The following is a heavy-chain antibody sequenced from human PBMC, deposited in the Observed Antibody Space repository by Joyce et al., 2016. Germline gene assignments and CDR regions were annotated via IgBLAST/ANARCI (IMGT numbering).Heavy chain of an antibody. J-gene: IGHJ4*02. V-gene: IGHV3-30*03. Sequence: QVQLLESGGGVVQPGGSLRLSCAASGSTFSNVGMHWVRQAPGEGLAWVAVISIDGSSGNHADSVKGRFIISRDNSKNTLYLQMNSLTADDTATYYCASMRGKGDGQNFDYFDNWGQGTLVTVSS. CDR1: GSTFSNVG. CDR2: ISIDGSSG. D-gene: IGHD5-24*01. CDR3: ASMRGKGDGQNFDYFDN.